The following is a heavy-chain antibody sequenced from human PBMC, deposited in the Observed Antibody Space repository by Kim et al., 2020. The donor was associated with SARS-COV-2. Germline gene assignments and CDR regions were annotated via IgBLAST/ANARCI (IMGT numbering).Heavy chain of an antibody. V-gene: IGHV7-4-1*02. CDR1: GYTFTSYA. D-gene: IGHD2-2*01. CDR3: ARRDIVVVPAAIEYWFDP. Sequence: ASVKVSCKASGYTFTSYATNWVRQAPGQGLEWMGWINTNTGNPTYAQGFTGRFVFSLDTSVSTAYLQISSLKAEDTAVYYCARRDIVVVPAAIEYWFDPWGQGTLVTVSS. J-gene: IGHJ5*02. CDR2: INTNTGNP.